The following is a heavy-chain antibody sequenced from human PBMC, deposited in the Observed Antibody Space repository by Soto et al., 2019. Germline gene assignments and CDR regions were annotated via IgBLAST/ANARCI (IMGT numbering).Heavy chain of an antibody. Sequence: QVQLVQSGAEVKKPGASVKVSCKASGYTFTNYGISWVRQAPGQGLEWMGWISDYNGNKNYEQKFQGRVTLTTDTSTSTAYMELRSLTSDDTAVYYCARLRTTVNSRGRENWFDPWGQGTLVTVSS. CDR2: ISDYNGNK. CDR3: ARLRTTVNSRGRENWFDP. CDR1: GYTFTNYG. D-gene: IGHD4-17*01. J-gene: IGHJ5*02. V-gene: IGHV1-18*01.